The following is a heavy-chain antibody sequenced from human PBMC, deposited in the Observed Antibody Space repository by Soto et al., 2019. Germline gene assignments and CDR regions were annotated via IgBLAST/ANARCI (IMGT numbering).Heavy chain of an antibody. J-gene: IGHJ3*02. CDR3: ARDQDDSSDAFDI. D-gene: IGHD3-3*01. CDR2: IKQDGSEK. V-gene: IGHV3-7*01. Sequence: EVHLVESGGGLVQPGGSLRLSCAASGITFSNYWMTWVRQAPGKGLEWVANIKQDGSEKYYVDSVKGRFTISRDNAKNSLYLQMNSLRAEDTAGYYCARDQDDSSDAFDIWGQGTMVTVSS. CDR1: GITFSNYW.